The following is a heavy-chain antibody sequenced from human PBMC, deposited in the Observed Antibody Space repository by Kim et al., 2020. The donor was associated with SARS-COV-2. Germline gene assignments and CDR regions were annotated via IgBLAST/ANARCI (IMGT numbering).Heavy chain of an antibody. CDR3: TREAPYSSSWEDAFDI. CDR1: GFTFGDYA. D-gene: IGHD6-13*01. J-gene: IGHJ3*02. Sequence: GGSLRLSCTASGFTFGDYAMSWFRQAPGKGLEWVGFIRSKAYGGTTEYAASVKGRFTISRDDSKSIAYLQMNSLKTEDTAVYYCTREAPYSSSWEDAFDIWGQGTMVTVSS. CDR2: IRSKAYGGTT. V-gene: IGHV3-49*03.